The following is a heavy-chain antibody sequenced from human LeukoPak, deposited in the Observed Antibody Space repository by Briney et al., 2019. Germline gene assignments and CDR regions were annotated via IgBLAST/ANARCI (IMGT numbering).Heavy chain of an antibody. CDR2: IKQDGSEK. D-gene: IGHD3-3*01. J-gene: IGHJ4*02. Sequence: GGSLRLSCAASGFTFSSYWMSWVRQAPGKGLEWVANIKQDGSEKYYVDSVKGRFTISRDNAKNSLYLQMNNLRAEDTAVYYCARVRFLEWFDVRNFDYWGQGTLVTVSS. CDR1: GFTFSSYW. CDR3: ARVRFLEWFDVRNFDY. V-gene: IGHV3-7*01.